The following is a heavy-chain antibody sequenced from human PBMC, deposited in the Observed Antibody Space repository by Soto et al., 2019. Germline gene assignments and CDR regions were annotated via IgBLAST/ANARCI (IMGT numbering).Heavy chain of an antibody. CDR3: ATGYSSGWYRY. CDR2: FDPEDGET. D-gene: IGHD6-19*01. V-gene: IGHV1-24*01. Sequence: ASVKVSCKTSGYTFTSYGISWVRQAPGQGLEWMGGFDPEDGETIYAQKFQGRVTMTEDTSTDTAYMELSSLRSEDTAVYYCATGYSSGWYRYWGQGTLVTVSS. J-gene: IGHJ4*02. CDR1: GYTFTSYG.